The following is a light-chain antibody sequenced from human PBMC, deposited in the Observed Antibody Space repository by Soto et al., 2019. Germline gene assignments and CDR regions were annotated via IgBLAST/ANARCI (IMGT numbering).Light chain of an antibody. CDR2: AAS. V-gene: IGKV1-39*01. CDR1: QSIRSY. CDR3: QQSYGTPRT. Sequence: DIQMTQSPSSLSASVGHRVTITCRASQSIRSYLNWYQQKPGKAPKFLIYAASSLQSGVPSRFSGSGSGTDFTLTISSLQPEDFATYYCQQSYGTPRTFGQGTKVEIK. J-gene: IGKJ1*01.